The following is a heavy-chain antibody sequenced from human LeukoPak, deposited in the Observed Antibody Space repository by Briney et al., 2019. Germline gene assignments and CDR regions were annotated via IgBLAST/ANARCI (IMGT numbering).Heavy chain of an antibody. J-gene: IGHJ6*03. CDR1: GGSISSGSYY. V-gene: IGHV4-61*02. CDR3: ASHLAARRPPYYYYYMDV. CDR2: IYTSGST. D-gene: IGHD6-6*01. Sequence: SETLSLTCTVSGGSISSGSYYWSWIRQPAGKGLEWIGRIYTSGSTNYNPSLKSRVTISVDTSKNQFSLKLSSVTAADTAVYYCASHLAARRPPYYYYYMDVWGKGTMVTVSS.